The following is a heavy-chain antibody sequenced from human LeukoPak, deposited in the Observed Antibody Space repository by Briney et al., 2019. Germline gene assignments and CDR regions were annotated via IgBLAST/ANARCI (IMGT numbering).Heavy chain of an antibody. J-gene: IGHJ4*02. CDR3: ARDQVQLCFGYYFDY. CDR2: ITGSDGTS. D-gene: IGHD5-18*01. CDR1: GFTFTNYA. Sequence: GGSLRLSCVASGFTFTNYAMSWVRQAPGKGLEWVSAITGSDGTSHYADSVKGRFTISRDNSKNTLYLQMNSLRAEDTAVYYCARDQVQLCFGYYFDYWGQGTLVTVSS. V-gene: IGHV3-23*01.